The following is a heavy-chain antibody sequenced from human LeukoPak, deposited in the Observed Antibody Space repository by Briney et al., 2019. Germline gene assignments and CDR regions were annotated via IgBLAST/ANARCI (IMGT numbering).Heavy chain of an antibody. CDR2: ISGSGGST. V-gene: IGHV3-23*01. CDR3: AKRGYYYGSGSWIPYYYMDV. Sequence: PGGSLRLSCAASGFTFSSYAMSWVRQAPGKGLEWVSAISGSGGSTYYADSVKGRFTISRDNSKNTLYLQMNSLRAEDTAVYYCAKRGYYYGSGSWIPYYYMDVWGKGTTVTISS. D-gene: IGHD3-10*01. CDR1: GFTFSSYA. J-gene: IGHJ6*03.